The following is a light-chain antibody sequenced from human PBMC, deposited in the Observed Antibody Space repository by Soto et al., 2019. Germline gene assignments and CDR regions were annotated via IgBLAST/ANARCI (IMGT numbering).Light chain of an antibody. CDR2: EVT. V-gene: IGLV2-8*01. CDR1: SSEIGGYNY. CDR3: SSFTGTNNLYV. Sequence: QSVLTQPPSASGSPGQSVTISCTGTSSEIGGYNYVSWYQQHPGKAPKLMIYEVTKRPSGVPDRVSASRSGNTASLTVSGLQSEDEADYYCSSFTGTNNLYVVGSGTKVTVL. J-gene: IGLJ1*01.